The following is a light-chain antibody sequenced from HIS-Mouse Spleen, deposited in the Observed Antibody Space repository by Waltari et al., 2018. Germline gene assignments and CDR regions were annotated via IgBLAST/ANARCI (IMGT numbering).Light chain of an antibody. V-gene: IGKV3-15*01. CDR3: QQYNNWPPRT. CDR2: GAS. CDR1: QRVSSN. J-gene: IGKJ1*01. Sequence: EIVMTQSPATLSVSPGERATLSCRASQRVSSNLAWYQQKPGQAPRLLIYGASTRATGIPARFSGSVSGTEFTLTISSLQSEDFAVYYCQQYNNWPPRTFGQGTKVEIK.